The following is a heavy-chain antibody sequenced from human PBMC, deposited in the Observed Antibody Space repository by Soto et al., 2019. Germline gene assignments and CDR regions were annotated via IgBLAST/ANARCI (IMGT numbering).Heavy chain of an antibody. CDR2: ISGSGGST. CDR1: GFTFGSYA. J-gene: IGHJ4*01. V-gene: IGHV3-23*01. D-gene: IGHD3-10*01. CDR3: AKCLISNSGGSDY. Sequence: GGSLRLSCAASGFTFGSYAMSWVRQAPGKGLEWVSAISGSGGSTYYADSVKGRFTISRDNSKNTLYLQMNSLRAEDTAVYYCAKCLISNSGGSDYWGQGTLVTVSS.